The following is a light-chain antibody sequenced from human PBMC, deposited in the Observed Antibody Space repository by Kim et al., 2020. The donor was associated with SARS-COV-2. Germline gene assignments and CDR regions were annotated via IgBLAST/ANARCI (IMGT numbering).Light chain of an antibody. Sequence: EVVLTQSPGTLSLSPGERDTLSCRASQSVASNFLAWYQQKPGQAPRLLIYGASSRATGIPDRFSGSGSGTDFTLTVSRLEPEDFAVYYCQQYANIPRTFGQGTKVDIK. CDR3: QQYANIPRT. CDR1: QSVASNF. J-gene: IGKJ1*01. V-gene: IGKV3-20*01. CDR2: GAS.